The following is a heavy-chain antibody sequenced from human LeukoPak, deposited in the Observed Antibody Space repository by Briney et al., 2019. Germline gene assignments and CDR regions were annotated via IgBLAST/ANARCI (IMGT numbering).Heavy chain of an antibody. CDR2: ISGSGGST. CDR1: GFTFSSYA. CDR3: AKALYSSGWYGGYYFDY. V-gene: IGHV3-23*01. Sequence: PGGSLRLSCAASGFTFSSYAMSWVRQAPGKGLEWVSAISGSGGSTYYADPVKGRFTISRDNSKNTLYLQMNSLRAEDTAVYYCAKALYSSGWYGGYYFDYWGQGTLVTVSS. J-gene: IGHJ4*02. D-gene: IGHD6-19*01.